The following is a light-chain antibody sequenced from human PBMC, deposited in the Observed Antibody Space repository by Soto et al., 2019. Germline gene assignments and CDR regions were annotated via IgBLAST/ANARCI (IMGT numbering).Light chain of an antibody. CDR3: QKYNSAPLA. J-gene: IGKJ4*01. V-gene: IGKV1-27*01. Sequence: DIQMTQSPSSLSASLGDRGTITCRASQGIINYLAWYQQKPGKVPKLLIYAASTLQSGVPSRFSGSGSGTDFTLTISSLQPEDVATYYCQKYNSAPLAFGGGTKVDIK. CDR1: QGIINY. CDR2: AAS.